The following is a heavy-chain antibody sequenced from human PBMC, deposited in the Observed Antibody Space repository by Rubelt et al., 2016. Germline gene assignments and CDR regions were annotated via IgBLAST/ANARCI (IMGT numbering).Heavy chain of an antibody. CDR2: INPNSGAT. CDR1: GYTFIDHS. J-gene: IGHJ4*02. V-gene: IGHV1-2*02. Sequence: QVQLVQSGAEVKKPGASVRVSCKASGYTFIDHSMHWVRQAPGQGLEWMGWINPNSGATNVAQKFQGRVSMTAEMALNRLRADDTAAYHWARDGVVDSSGYEYFDQWGKGPLATASS. CDR3: ARDGVVDSSGYEYFDQ. D-gene: IGHD5-12*01.